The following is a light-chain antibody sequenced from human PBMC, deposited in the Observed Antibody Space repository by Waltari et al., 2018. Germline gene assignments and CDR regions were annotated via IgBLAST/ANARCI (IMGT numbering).Light chain of an antibody. CDR1: SGPVTSSHY. J-gene: IGLJ2*01. CDR2: DSF. CDR3: WLAYSGGVVV. Sequence: QAVVTQEPSLTVSPGGTVTLTCGSSSGPVTSSHYPYWLQQRPGQAPRTLIYDSFMKHSWTPARFSGSLLGGKAALTLSGAQAEDSSDYYCWLAYSGGVVVYGGGTTLAVL. V-gene: IGLV7-46*01.